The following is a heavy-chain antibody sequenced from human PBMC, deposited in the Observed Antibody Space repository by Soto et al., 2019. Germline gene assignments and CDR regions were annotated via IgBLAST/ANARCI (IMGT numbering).Heavy chain of an antibody. J-gene: IGHJ5*01. D-gene: IGHD3-3*01. CDR2: VIPVLGTT. V-gene: IGHV1-69*01. CDR3: ARDGRTLRYLEWPAAFDS. CDR1: GDSLENLA. Sequence: QVQLVQSGTEVRTPGSSVKVSCKASGDSLENLAISWVRQAPGQGFEWMGGVIPVLGTTDYAQNLQDRLTITADASTTTVFMELSSLKSEDTAVYFCARDGRTLRYLEWPAAFDSWGQGTLVTVSS.